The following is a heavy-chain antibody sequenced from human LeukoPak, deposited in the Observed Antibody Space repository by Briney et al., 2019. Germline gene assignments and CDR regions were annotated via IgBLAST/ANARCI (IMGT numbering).Heavy chain of an antibody. CDR2: INHSGST. J-gene: IGHJ4*02. CDR1: GGSFSGYY. V-gene: IGHV4-34*01. CDR3: ARAPMATTPYYFDY. D-gene: IGHD5-24*01. Sequence: SETLSLTCAAYGGSFSGYYWSWIRQPPGKGLEWIGEINHSGSTNYNPSLKSRVTISVDTSKNQFSLKLSSVTAADTAVYYCARAPMATTPYYFDYWGQGTLVTVSS.